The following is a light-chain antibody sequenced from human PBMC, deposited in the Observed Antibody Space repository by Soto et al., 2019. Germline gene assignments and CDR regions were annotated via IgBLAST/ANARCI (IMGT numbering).Light chain of an antibody. V-gene: IGKV1-33*01. CDR3: QQYVDLPPT. CDR2: DAS. Sequence: DIQMTQSPSSLSASVGDRVTISCQASQDINNYLNWYQQKPGKAPKLLIYDASKLETGVPSRFSGCGSGTDFTFTISSLQPEDIATYYCQQYVDLPPTFGGGTKVEIK. CDR1: QDINNY. J-gene: IGKJ4*01.